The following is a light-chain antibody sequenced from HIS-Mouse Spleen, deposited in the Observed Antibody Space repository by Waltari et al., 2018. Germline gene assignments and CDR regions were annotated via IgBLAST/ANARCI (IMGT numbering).Light chain of an antibody. V-gene: IGKV3-20*01. CDR2: GAS. CDR1: QSVSSSY. CDR3: QQYGSSPPYT. Sequence: EIVLTQSPGTLSLSPGERATLSCRASQSVSSSYLAWYQQQPGQAPRLLIHGASSRATGIPDRFSGSGSGTDFTLTISRLEPEDFAVYYCQQYGSSPPYTFGQGTKLEIK. J-gene: IGKJ2*01.